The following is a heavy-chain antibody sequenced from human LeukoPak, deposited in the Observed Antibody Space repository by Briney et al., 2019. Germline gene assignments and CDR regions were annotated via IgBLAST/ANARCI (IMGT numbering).Heavy chain of an antibody. D-gene: IGHD3-10*01. V-gene: IGHV4-39*01. CDR2: IYYSGST. J-gene: IGHJ5*02. Sequence: SETLSLTCTVSGGSISSSSYYWGWIRQPPGKGLEWIGSIYYSGSTYYNPSLKSRVTIPVDTSKNQFSLKLSSVTAADTAVYYCARHRGGGPYGSGRTYNWFDPWGQGTLVTVSS. CDR1: GGSISSSSYY. CDR3: ARHRGGGPYGSGRTYNWFDP.